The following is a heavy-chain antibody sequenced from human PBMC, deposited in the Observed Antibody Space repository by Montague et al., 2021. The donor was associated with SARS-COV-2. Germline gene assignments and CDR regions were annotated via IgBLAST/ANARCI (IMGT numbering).Heavy chain of an antibody. Sequence: CAISGDSVSSNSAAWNWIRQSPSRGLEWLGRTYYRSRWFYDYAVSIRSRITINPDTSKNQFSLQLNSVTPEDTAVYYCARATEWRGYYYYYYMDVWGKGTTVTVSS. CDR1: GDSVSSNSAA. V-gene: IGHV6-1*01. D-gene: IGHD1-14*01. J-gene: IGHJ6*03. CDR3: ARATEWRGYYYYYYMDV. CDR2: TYYRSRWFY.